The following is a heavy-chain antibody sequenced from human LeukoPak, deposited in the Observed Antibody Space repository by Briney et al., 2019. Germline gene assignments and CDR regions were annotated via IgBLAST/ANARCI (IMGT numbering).Heavy chain of an antibody. J-gene: IGHJ4*02. D-gene: IGHD6-19*01. CDR1: GFTFSSYS. V-gene: IGHV3-48*01. CDR2: ISSSSSTI. Sequence: GGSLRLSCAASGFTFSSYSMNWVRQAPGKGLEWVSYISSSSSTIYYADSVKGRFTISRDNAKNSLYLQMNSLRAEDTAVYYCARKPLAVASDYWGQGTLVTVSS. CDR3: ARKPLAVASDY.